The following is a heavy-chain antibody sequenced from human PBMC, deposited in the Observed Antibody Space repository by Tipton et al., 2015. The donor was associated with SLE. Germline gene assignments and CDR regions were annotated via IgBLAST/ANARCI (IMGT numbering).Heavy chain of an antibody. CDR1: GHSVSSGFY. D-gene: IGHD2-8*02. Sequence: LRLSCSVSGHSVSSGFYWGWIRQSPGKGLEWIASISYSGATYYNPSLKSRVIISLDTSRNHFSLKLTSVTAADTAVYFCARDRDIVLEPVPIPPAFDIWGQGTTVTVSS. V-gene: IGHV4-38-2*02. CDR3: ARDRDIVLEPVPIPPAFDI. CDR2: ISYSGAT. J-gene: IGHJ3*02.